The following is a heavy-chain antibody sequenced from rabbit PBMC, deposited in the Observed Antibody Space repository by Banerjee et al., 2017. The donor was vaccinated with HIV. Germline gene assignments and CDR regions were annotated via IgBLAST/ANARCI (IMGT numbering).Heavy chain of an antibody. J-gene: IGHJ2*01. CDR2: IYAGSSGST. CDR1: GFSFSSSYY. Sequence: QSLEESGGGLVTPGASLTLTCTASGFSFSSSYYMCWVRQAPGKGLEWIACIYAGSSGSTYYASWAKGQFTISKTSSTTVTLQMTSLTAADTATYFCARGVYGSVDYGGAFDPWGPGTLVTVS. V-gene: IGHV1S40*01. D-gene: IGHD5-1*01. CDR3: ARGVYGSVDYGGAFDP.